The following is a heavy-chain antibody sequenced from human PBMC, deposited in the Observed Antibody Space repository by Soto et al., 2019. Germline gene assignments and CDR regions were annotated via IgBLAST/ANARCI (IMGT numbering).Heavy chain of an antibody. CDR1: GDSITSDKW. CDR2: IYHSGSA. V-gene: IGHV4-4*02. J-gene: IGHJ4*02. CDR3: ARGDTQQQRDY. D-gene: IGHD6-13*01. Sequence: QVQLQESGPGLVKPSGTLSLTCAVSGDSITSDKWWSWIRQPPGKGLQWIGEIYHSGSAKYNPSLRSAVTISVDKTKNQFSLKLSSVTAADTAVYYCARGDTQQQRDYWGQGTLVTVSS.